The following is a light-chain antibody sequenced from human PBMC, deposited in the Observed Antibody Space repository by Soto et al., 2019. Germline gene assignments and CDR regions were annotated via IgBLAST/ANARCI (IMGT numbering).Light chain of an antibody. CDR2: NNN. J-gene: IGLJ1*01. Sequence: QSVLTQPPSASGTPGQRVTISCSGSSSNIGSNTVNWYQPLPGTAPKLLIYNNNQRPSGVPDLFSGSKSGTSASLAISGLQSEDEADYYCAAWDDSLNGLVFGTGTKVTVL. V-gene: IGLV1-44*01. CDR3: AAWDDSLNGLV. CDR1: SSNIGSNT.